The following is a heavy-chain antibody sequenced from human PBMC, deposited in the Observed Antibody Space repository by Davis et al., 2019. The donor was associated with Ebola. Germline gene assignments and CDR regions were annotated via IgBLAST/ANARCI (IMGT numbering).Heavy chain of an antibody. CDR2: IYTSGST. D-gene: IGHD3-10*01. J-gene: IGHJ4*02. Sequence: LRLSCTVSGGSISSGSYYWSWIRQPAGKGLEWIGHIYTSGSTNYNPSLKSRVTISVDTSKNQFSLKLSSVTAADTAVYYCARDRAIYYYGSGSYYGGLDYWGQGTLVTVSS. V-gene: IGHV4-61*09. CDR3: ARDRAIYYYGSGSYYGGLDY. CDR1: GGSISSGSYY.